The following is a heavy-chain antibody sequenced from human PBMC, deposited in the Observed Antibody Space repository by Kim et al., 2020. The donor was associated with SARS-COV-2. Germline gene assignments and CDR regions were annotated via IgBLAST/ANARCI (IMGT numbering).Heavy chain of an antibody. CDR2: INHSGST. CDR1: GGSFSGYY. D-gene: IGHD4-17*01. J-gene: IGHJ6*02. CDR3: ARGRGGTTVVTLGLGYYYYYGMDV. Sequence: SETLSLTCAVYGGSFSGYYWSWIRQPPGKGLEWIGEINHSGSTNYNPSLKSRVTISVDTSKNQFSLKLSSVTAADTAVYYGARGRGGTTVVTLGLGYYYYYGMDVWGQGTTVTVSS. V-gene: IGHV4-34*01.